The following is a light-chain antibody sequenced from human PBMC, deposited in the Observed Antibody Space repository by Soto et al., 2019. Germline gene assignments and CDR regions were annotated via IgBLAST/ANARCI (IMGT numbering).Light chain of an antibody. J-gene: IGLJ2*01. Sequence: QSALTQPPSASGSPGQSVTISCTGTSSDVGGYNYVSWFRQHPGKAPKLMIYEVTKRPSGVPDRFSGSKSGNTASLTVSGLQAEDEADYYCSSYAGTNNLNVFGGGTKLTVL. CDR2: EVT. CDR3: SSYAGTNNLNV. V-gene: IGLV2-8*01. CDR1: SSDVGGYNY.